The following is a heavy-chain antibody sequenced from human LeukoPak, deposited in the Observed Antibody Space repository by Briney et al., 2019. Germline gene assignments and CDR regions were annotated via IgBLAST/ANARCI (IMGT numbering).Heavy chain of an antibody. V-gene: IGHV3-11*04. Sequence: PGGSLRLSCAASGFTFSDYYMSWIRQAPGKGLEWVSYISSSGSTIYYADSVKGRFTISRDNAKNSLYLQMNSLRAEDTAVYYCARPGYDPNYYYYGMDVWGQGTTVTVSS. CDR2: ISSSGSTI. J-gene: IGHJ6*02. CDR1: GFTFSDYY. D-gene: IGHD5-12*01. CDR3: ARPGYDPNYYYYGMDV.